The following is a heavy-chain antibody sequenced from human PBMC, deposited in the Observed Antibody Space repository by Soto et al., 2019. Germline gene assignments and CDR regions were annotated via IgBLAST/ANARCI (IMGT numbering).Heavy chain of an antibody. CDR3: ARGRWSTFDY. V-gene: IGHV1-18*01. Sequence: ASVKVSCKASGYTFTSYGISWVRQAPGQGLEWMGWISAYNGNTNYAQKLQGRVTMTTDTSTSTAYMQLNSVTPEDTAVYYCARGRWSTFDYWGQGAQVTVSS. J-gene: IGHJ4*02. CDR2: ISAYNGNT. D-gene: IGHD2-15*01. CDR1: GYTFTSYG.